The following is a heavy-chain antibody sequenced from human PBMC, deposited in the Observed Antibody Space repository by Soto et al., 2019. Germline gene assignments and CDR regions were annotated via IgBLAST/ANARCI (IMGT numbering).Heavy chain of an antibody. V-gene: IGHV3-30-3*01. CDR1: GFTFSSYA. CDR3: ARDSQQLVPNWFDP. CDR2: ISYDGSNK. Sequence: PGGSLRLSCAASGFTFSSYAMHWVRQAPGKGLEWVAVISYDGSNKYYADSVKGRFTISRDNSKNTLHLQMNSLRAEDTAVYYCARDSQQLVPNWFDPWGQGTLVTVSS. D-gene: IGHD6-13*01. J-gene: IGHJ5*02.